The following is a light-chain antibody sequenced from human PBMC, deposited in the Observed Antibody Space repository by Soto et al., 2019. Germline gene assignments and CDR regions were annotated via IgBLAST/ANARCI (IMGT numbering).Light chain of an antibody. CDR1: QSISSY. CDR3: QQSYSTPLWT. V-gene: IGKV1-39*01. J-gene: IGKJ1*01. Sequence: DIQMTQNTSSLSASVGDRVTITCRASQSISSYLNWYQQKPGKAPKLLIYAASSLQSGVPSRFSGSGSGTDFTLTISSLQPEDFATYYCQQSYSTPLWTFGQGTKVDI. CDR2: AAS.